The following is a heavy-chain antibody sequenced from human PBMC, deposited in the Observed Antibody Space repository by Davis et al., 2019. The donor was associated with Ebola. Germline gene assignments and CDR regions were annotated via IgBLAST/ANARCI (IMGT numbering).Heavy chain of an antibody. V-gene: IGHV5-51*01. Sequence: GESLKISCQNSGKSFTSHWIGWVRQMPGKGLEWMGIIYTGDSDTRYSPSFRGQVTISADKSMKTAFLQWSSLKASDSGMYYCASLRRTITGMDDGFDIWGQGTMVTVSS. CDR2: IYTGDSDT. D-gene: IGHD2-8*02. CDR3: ASLRRTITGMDDGFDI. CDR1: GKSFTSHW. J-gene: IGHJ3*02.